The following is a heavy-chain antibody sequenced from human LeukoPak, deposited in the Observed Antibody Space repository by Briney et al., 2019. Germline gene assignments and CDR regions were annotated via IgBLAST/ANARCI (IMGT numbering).Heavy chain of an antibody. CDR1: GGSFSGYY. J-gene: IGHJ6*02. D-gene: IGHD1-20*01. V-gene: IGHV4-34*01. Sequence: SETLSLTCAVYGGSFSGYYWSWIRQPSGKGLEWIGEINHSGSTNYNPSLKSRVTISVDTSKNQFSLKLSSVTAADTAVYYCARGIPYNWNFYYGMDVWGQGTTVTASS. CDR3: ARGIPYNWNFYYGMDV. CDR2: INHSGST.